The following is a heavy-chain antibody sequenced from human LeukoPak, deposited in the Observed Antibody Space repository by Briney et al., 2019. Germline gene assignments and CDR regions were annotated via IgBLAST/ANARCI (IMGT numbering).Heavy chain of an antibody. J-gene: IGHJ2*01. D-gene: IGHD1-14*01. V-gene: IGHV4-34*01. CDR3: ARGGNGWYFDL. Sequence: SETLSLTCAVQGASLRGSYWSWIRQPPGKGLQWIGQIDHSGSTHSIPSLKSRVTISLDTSQSQVSLKVNSVAAADTAVYFCARGGNGWYFDLWGRGTLVTVSS. CDR2: IDHSGST. CDR1: GASLRGSY.